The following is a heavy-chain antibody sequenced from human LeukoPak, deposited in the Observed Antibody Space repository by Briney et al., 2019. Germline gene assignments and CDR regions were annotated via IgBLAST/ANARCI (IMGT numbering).Heavy chain of an antibody. Sequence: PGGSLSFSCAASGFTISSYSMNWVRQAPGKGLEWVSSISSSSSYIYYADSVKGRFTISRDNAKNSLYLQMNSLRAEDTAVYYCAANTAMVTFDYWGQGTLVTVSS. D-gene: IGHD5-18*01. V-gene: IGHV3-21*01. CDR1: GFTISSYS. J-gene: IGHJ4*02. CDR2: ISSSSSYI. CDR3: AANTAMVTFDY.